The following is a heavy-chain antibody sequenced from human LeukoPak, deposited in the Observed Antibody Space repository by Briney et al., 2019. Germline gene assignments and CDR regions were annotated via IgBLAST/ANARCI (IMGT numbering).Heavy chain of an antibody. Sequence: GASVKVSCKASGFNFTGYGISCVRQAPGQGLEWMGCISAYNGKTNYAQKFQGRVTMTTDTSTSTAYMDLRSLRSDDTAVYYCARGGALTSFDSWGQGTLITVSS. D-gene: IGHD1-26*01. J-gene: IGHJ4*02. CDR1: GFNFTGYG. CDR2: ISAYNGKT. CDR3: ARGGALTSFDS. V-gene: IGHV1-18*01.